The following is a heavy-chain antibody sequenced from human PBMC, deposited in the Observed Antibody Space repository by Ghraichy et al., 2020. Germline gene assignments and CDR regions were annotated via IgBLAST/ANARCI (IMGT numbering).Heavy chain of an antibody. J-gene: IGHJ3*02. Sequence: SETLSLTCAVSGGSISSGGYSWSWIRQPPGKGLEWIGYIYHSGSTYYNPSLKSRVTISVDRSKNQFSLKLSSVTAADTAVYYCARGGVPDCTNGVCYQDAFDIWGQGTMVTVSS. CDR2: IYHSGST. CDR1: GGSISSGGYS. CDR3: ARGGVPDCTNGVCYQDAFDI. V-gene: IGHV4-30-2*01. D-gene: IGHD2-8*01.